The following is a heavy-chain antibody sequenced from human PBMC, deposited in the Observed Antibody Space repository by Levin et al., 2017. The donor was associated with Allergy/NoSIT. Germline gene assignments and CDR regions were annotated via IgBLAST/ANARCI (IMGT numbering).Heavy chain of an antibody. J-gene: IGHJ3*02. V-gene: IGHV4-59*01. Sequence: PSETLSLTCTVSGGSISSYYWSWIRQPPGKGLEWIGYIYYSGSTNYNPSLKSRVTISVDTSKNQFSLKLSSVTAADTAVYYCARASSNLLAWGVGFIDIWGQGTMVTVSS. CDR3: ARASSNLLAWGVGFIDI. CDR2: IYYSGST. CDR1: GGSISSYY. D-gene: IGHD6-6*01.